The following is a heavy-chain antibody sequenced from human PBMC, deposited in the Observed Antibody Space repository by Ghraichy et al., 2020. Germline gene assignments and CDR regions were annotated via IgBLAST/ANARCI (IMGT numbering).Heavy chain of an antibody. V-gene: IGHV4-34*01. CDR2: VNHGGGT. J-gene: IGHJ4*02. Sequence: SETLSLTCAVYGGSFGGYSFTWIRQSPEKGLEWIGEVNHGGGTNYNPSLKSRVTISFDTSKNHFSLKLSSVTAADTAVYYCATRAGTSWAIDFWGQGTLVTVSS. CDR3: ATRAGTSWAIDF. CDR1: GGSFGGYS. D-gene: IGHD2-2*01.